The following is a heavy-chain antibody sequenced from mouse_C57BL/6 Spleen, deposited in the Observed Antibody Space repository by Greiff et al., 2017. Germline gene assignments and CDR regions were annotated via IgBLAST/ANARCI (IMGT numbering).Heavy chain of an antibody. V-gene: IGHV2-2*01. D-gene: IGHD2-3*01. CDR3: ARNGANDGYYTGFAC. Sequence: VQLQQSGPGLVQPSPSLSITCTASGFSLTSYGVHWVRQSPGQGLEWLGVIWSGGSTDYNAAFISRLSISKDNSKSQVFFKMNSLQADDAAIYYGARNGANDGYYTGFACWGQGTLVTVA. CDR1: GFSLTSYG. J-gene: IGHJ3*01. CDR2: IWSGGST.